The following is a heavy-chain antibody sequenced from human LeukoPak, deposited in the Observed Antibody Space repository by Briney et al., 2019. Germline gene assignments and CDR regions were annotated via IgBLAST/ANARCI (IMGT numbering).Heavy chain of an antibody. Sequence: GGSLRLSCAASGFTVSSNYMSWVRQAPGKGLEWVSVIYSGGSTYYADSVKGRFTISRDNSKNTLYLQMNSLRAADTAVYYCAREGYSSGWYPNMDVWGKGTTVTVSS. CDR2: IYSGGST. D-gene: IGHD6-19*01. CDR1: GFTVSSNY. V-gene: IGHV3-66*02. J-gene: IGHJ6*03. CDR3: AREGYSSGWYPNMDV.